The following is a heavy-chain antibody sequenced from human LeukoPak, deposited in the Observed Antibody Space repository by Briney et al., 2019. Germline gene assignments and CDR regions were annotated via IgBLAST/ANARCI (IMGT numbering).Heavy chain of an antibody. CDR1: GFPPFNSA. V-gene: IGHV1-58*01. Sequence: ASVNVSCKTSGFPPFNSAVQWVGQARGQPPEWIGWIIVGSGRTNYAQKFHERVTITRDMSTTTAYMDLTSLTSEDTAVYYCVAGLVTVVTAMLEYWGQGTQVIVSS. CDR3: VAGLVTVVTAMLEY. D-gene: IGHD2-21*02. CDR2: IIVGSGRT. J-gene: IGHJ4*02.